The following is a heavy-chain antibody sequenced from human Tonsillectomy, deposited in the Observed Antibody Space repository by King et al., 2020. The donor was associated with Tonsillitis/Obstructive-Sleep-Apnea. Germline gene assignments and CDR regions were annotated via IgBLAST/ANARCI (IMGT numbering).Heavy chain of an antibody. D-gene: IGHD3-3*01. J-gene: IGHJ4*02. V-gene: IGHV3-23*04. CDR2: ISESASST. CDR1: GFTFSSYT. Sequence: VQLVESGGGLVQPGGSLRLSCAASGFTFSSYTMSWVRQAPGKGLEWFSAISESASSTHYADSVKGRFTISRDNSRNTLFLQMNSLRAEDTAVYYCAKDGWSHWGQGTLVTVSS. CDR3: AKDGWSH.